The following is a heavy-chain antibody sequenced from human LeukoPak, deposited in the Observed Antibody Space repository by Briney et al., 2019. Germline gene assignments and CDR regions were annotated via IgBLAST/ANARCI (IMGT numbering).Heavy chain of an antibody. V-gene: IGHV4-59*01. CDR1: GGSISSYY. Sequence: SETLSLTCTVSGGSISSYYWSWIRQPPGKGLEWIGYIYYSGSTNYNPSLKSRVTISVDTSKNQFSLKLSSVTAADTAVYYCARATLNFTMDAFDIWGQGTMVTVSS. D-gene: IGHD3-10*01. CDR3: ARATLNFTMDAFDI. CDR2: IYYSGST. J-gene: IGHJ3*02.